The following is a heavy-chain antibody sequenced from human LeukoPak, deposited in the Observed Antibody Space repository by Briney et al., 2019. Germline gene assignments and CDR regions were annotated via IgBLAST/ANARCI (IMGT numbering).Heavy chain of an antibody. CDR2: INHSGST. D-gene: IGHD3-3*01. CDR3: ARDFVDYDFWSGYYPYYYYGMDV. CDR1: GGSFSGYY. J-gene: IGHJ6*02. V-gene: IGHV4-34*01. Sequence: SETLSLTCAVYGGSFSGYYWSWIRQPPGKGLEWIGEINHSGSTNYNPSLKSRVTISVDTSKNQFSLKLSSVTAADTAVYYCARDFVDYDFWSGYYPYYYYGMDVWGQGTTVTVSS.